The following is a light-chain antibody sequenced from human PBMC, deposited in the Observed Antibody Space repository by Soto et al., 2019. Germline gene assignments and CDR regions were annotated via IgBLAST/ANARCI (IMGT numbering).Light chain of an antibody. Sequence: QSVLTQPASVSGSPGQSITISCTGTSSDVGGYNYVSWYQQHPGKAPKLLIYDVSNRPSGVSNRFSGSKSGNTASLTISGLQAEDEADYYCSSYTSSGTYVFGTGTKVTDL. V-gene: IGLV2-14*01. CDR2: DVS. CDR3: SSYTSSGTYV. CDR1: SSDVGGYNY. J-gene: IGLJ1*01.